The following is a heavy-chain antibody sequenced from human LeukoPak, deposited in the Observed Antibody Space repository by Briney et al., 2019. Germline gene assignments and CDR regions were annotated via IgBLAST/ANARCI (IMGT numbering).Heavy chain of an antibody. Sequence: GGSLRLSCAASGFTFSSYSMNWVRQAPGKGLEWTSYIGSSGSAGGNIYYAVSVKGRFTVSRDNAKDSLFLQMNSLQDADTAVYYCARAPTPYFTYYMDVWGKGTTVTVSS. CDR1: GFTFSSYS. V-gene: IGHV3-48*02. J-gene: IGHJ6*03. CDR2: IGSSGSAGGNI. D-gene: IGHD2-21*01. CDR3: ARAPTPYFTYYMDV.